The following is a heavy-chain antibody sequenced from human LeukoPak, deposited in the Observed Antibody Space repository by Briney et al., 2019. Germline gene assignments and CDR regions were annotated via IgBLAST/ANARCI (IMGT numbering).Heavy chain of an antibody. D-gene: IGHD2-21*02. CDR3: ARGVERVLGDSDAFGF. Sequence: GGSLRLSCAASGFTFSSYNMNWVRQAPGRGLEWVSSISTSSSYIYYADSVKGRFTISRDNSKNTLYLQMNSLRAEDTAVYYCARGVERVLGDSDAFGFWGKGTMVTVSS. J-gene: IGHJ3*01. V-gene: IGHV3-21*01. CDR1: GFTFSSYN. CDR2: ISTSSSYI.